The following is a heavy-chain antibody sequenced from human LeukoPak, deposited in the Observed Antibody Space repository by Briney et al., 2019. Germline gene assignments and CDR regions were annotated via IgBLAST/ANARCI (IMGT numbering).Heavy chain of an antibody. V-gene: IGHV1-2*02. CDR1: GYTFTGYY. J-gene: IGHJ5*02. CDR2: INPNSGGT. CDR3: ARDWGGPYGGFDP. D-gene: IGHD3-10*01. Sequence: ASVKVSCKASGYTFTGYYMHWVRQAPGQGLERMGWINPNSGGTNYAQKFQGRVTMTRDTSISTAYMELSRLRSDDTAVYYCARDWGGPYGGFDPWGQGTLVTVSS.